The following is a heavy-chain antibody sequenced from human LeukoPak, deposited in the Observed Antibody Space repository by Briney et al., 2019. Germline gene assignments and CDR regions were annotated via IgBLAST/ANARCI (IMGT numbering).Heavy chain of an antibody. CDR2: IYSSGST. CDR3: ARDDNYGIFVNVDY. J-gene: IGHJ4*02. V-gene: IGHV4-4*07. Sequence: PSETLSLTCTVSGGSISSYYWSWIRQPAGKGLEWIGRIYSSGSTTYNPSLKSRVTMSVDTSKNQFSLKVTSVTAADTAVYYCARDDNYGIFVNVDYWGQGTLVTVSS. CDR1: GGSISSYY. D-gene: IGHD4-11*01.